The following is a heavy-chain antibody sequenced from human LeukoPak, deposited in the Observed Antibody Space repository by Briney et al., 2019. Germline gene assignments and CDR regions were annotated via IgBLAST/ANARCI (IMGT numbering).Heavy chain of an antibody. CDR2: MNPNSGNT. V-gene: IGHV1-8*01. CDR1: GYTFTSYD. J-gene: IGHJ4*02. D-gene: IGHD5-24*01. CDR3: VRSSNTDKLLTIMGGYYFDY. Sequence: ASVKVSCKASGYTFTSYDINWVRQATGQGLEWMGWMNPNSGNTGYAQKFQGRVTMTRNTSISTAYMELSSLRSEDTAVYYCVRSSNTDKLLTIMGGYYFDYWGQGTLVTVSS.